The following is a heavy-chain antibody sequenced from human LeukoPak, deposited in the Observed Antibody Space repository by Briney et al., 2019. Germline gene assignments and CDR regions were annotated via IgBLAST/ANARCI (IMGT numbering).Heavy chain of an antibody. CDR2: IYTSGST. CDR3: ASSGIAAHNGWFDP. V-gene: IGHV4-61*02. Sequence: PSQTLSLTCTVSGASISSGSYYWGWIRQPAGKGLGWIGRIYTSGSTNYNPSLKSRVTISVDTSKNQFSLKLSSVTAADTAVYYCASSGIAAHNGWFDPWGQGTLVTVSS. CDR1: GASISSGSYY. D-gene: IGHD6-6*01. J-gene: IGHJ5*02.